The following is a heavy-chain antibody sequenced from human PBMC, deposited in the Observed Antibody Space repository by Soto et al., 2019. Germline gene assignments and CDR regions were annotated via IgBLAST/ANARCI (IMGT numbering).Heavy chain of an antibody. D-gene: IGHD2-2*01. V-gene: IGHV3-48*01. CDR1: GFTFSNFS. CDR3: ARVSAAKGGFYYYYYMDV. CDR2: ISSSSSTI. Sequence: GGSLRLSCAASGFTFSNFSMNWVRQAPGKGLEWVSYISSSSSTIYYADSVKGRFTISRDNAKNSLYLQMNSLRAEDTAVYYCARVSAAKGGFYYYYYMDVWGKGTTVTVSS. J-gene: IGHJ6*03.